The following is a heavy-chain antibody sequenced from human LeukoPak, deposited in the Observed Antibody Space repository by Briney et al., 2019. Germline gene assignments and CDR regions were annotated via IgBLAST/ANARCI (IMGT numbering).Heavy chain of an antibody. CDR2: INPSDSYT. CDR1: GYRFTNFW. V-gene: IGHV5-10-1*01. Sequence: PGESLKISCKGSGYRFTNFWISWVRQMPGKALEWMGRINPSDSYTDYSPSFQGHVTISADKSISTAYLQWNTLKASDTAMYYCARQTGGYWGQGTLVTVSS. CDR3: ARQTGGY. J-gene: IGHJ4*02. D-gene: IGHD1-14*01.